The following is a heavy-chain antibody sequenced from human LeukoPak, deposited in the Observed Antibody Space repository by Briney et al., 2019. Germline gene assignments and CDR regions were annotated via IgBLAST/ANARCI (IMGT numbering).Heavy chain of an antibody. CDR1: GYTFRNYA. J-gene: IGHJ4*02. V-gene: IGHV7-4-1*02. CDR2: INTNTGNP. D-gene: IGHD3-10*01. Sequence: ASVKVSCKASGYTFRNYAMNWIRQAPGQGLEWMGWINTNTGNPTYAQGFTGRFVFSLDTSVSTAYLQISSLKAEDIAVYYCARGVYGSGSYYTADYWGQGTLVTVSS. CDR3: ARGVYGSGSYYTADY.